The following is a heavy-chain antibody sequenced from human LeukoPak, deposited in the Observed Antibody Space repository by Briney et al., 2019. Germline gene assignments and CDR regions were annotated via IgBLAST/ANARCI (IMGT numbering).Heavy chain of an antibody. J-gene: IGHJ4*02. CDR3: AREGTINDFDY. CDR2: IYSSANT. Sequence: PSETLSLTCTVSGASISSYYWYWIRQPPGKGLEWIGYIYSSANTDSNPSLKSRATISVDTSKSQFSLNLTSVTAADTAVYYCAREGTINDFDYWGQGILVTVSS. CDR1: GASISSYY. D-gene: IGHD5-12*01. V-gene: IGHV4-59*01.